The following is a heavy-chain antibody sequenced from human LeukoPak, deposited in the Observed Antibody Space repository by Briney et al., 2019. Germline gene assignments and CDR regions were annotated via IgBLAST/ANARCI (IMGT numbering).Heavy chain of an antibody. CDR2: IRSDGSSK. CDR3: ARWSGDYPSYYLDY. D-gene: IGHD4-17*01. J-gene: IGHJ4*02. CDR1: GFSFSSYG. V-gene: IGHV3-30*02. Sequence: GGSLRLSCAASGFSFSSYGLHWVRQAPGKGLEWVALIRSDGSSKNYADSVKGRFTISRDASKNTVYLQMNSLRAEDTAVYSCARWSGDYPSYYLDYWGQGTLVTVSS.